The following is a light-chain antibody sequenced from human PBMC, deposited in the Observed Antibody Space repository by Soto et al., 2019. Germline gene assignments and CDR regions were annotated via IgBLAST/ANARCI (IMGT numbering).Light chain of an antibody. Sequence: ASVGXTVTLTCRXSHDIRYDIGWFQQKPGEAPQRLIYAASSVQSGVPSRFSGRGSGTEFSLTIRTLQAEDSATYHCLQYNEYPFTFGPGTKVEI. CDR1: HDIRYD. V-gene: IGKV1-17*01. J-gene: IGKJ2*01. CDR2: AAS. CDR3: LQYNEYPFT.